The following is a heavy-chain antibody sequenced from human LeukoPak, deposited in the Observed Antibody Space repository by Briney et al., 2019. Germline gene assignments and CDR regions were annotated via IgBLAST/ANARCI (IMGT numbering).Heavy chain of an antibody. CDR3: ARQFEYYDSSGYVGNAFDI. CDR1: GYSFTNYW. V-gene: IGHV5-51*01. Sequence: GESLKISCQGSGYSFTNYWIGWVRQMPGKGLEWMGIIYPGDSGTRYSPSFQGQVTISADKSISTAYLQWSSLKASDTAMYYCARQFEYYDSSGYVGNAFDIWGQGTMVTVSS. J-gene: IGHJ3*02. D-gene: IGHD3-22*01. CDR2: IYPGDSGT.